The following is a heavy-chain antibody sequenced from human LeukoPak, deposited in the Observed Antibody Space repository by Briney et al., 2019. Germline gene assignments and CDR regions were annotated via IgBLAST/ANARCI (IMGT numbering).Heavy chain of an antibody. CDR3: AREGVIAAAGTLDY. J-gene: IGHJ4*02. CDR2: INPNSGGT. D-gene: IGHD6-13*01. CDR1: GYTFTDYY. V-gene: IGHV1-2*02. Sequence: ASVKVSCKASGYTFTDYYMHWVRQAPGQGLEWMGWINPNSGGTNYAQKFQGRVTMTRDKSISTAYMELYSLRSDDTAVYYCAREGVIAAAGTLDYWGQGTLVTVSS.